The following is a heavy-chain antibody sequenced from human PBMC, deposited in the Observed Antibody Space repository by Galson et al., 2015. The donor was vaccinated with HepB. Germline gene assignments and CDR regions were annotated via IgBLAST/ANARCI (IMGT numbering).Heavy chain of an antibody. Sequence: SLRLSCAASGYTFTSYDMHWVRQAPGQGLEYVSAISTNSGSTYYAETVQGRFTITRDNSKNTLYFQMSSLRAEDTAVYYCVKISLGPNSLSYDVVGDYYYYYGMDVWGQGTTVTVSS. CDR3: VKISLGPNSLSYDVVGDYYYYYGMDV. J-gene: IGHJ6*02. V-gene: IGHV3-64*05. CDR2: ISTNSGST. D-gene: IGHD3-10*02. CDR1: GYTFTSYD.